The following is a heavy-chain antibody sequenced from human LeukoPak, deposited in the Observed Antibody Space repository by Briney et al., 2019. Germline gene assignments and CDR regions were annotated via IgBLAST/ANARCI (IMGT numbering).Heavy chain of an antibody. CDR2: ISYDGRNK. CDR3: AKEDDSSGQGNLGFDY. J-gene: IGHJ4*02. CDR1: GFTFSSYA. Sequence: PGGSLRLSCAASGFTFSSYAMHWVRQAPGKGLEWVAVISYDGRNKDYADSVKGRFTISRDNSKNTLYLQMNSLRAEDTAVYYCAKEDDSSGQGNLGFDYWGQGTLVTVSS. D-gene: IGHD3-22*01. V-gene: IGHV3-30*04.